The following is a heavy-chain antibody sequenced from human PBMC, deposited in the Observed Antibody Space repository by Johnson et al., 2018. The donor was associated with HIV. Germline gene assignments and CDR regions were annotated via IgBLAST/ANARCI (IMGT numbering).Heavy chain of an antibody. CDR1: GFTFDDYG. Sequence: QVQLVESGGGVVRPGGSLRLSCAASGFTFDDYGMSWVRQAPGKGLEWVAVISHDGRNQKYADSVKGRFTISRDNSKKTLFLQMNSLRPEETALYYCASPQAWVEPDYYDSSGYFRNDALDFWGQGTMVTVSS. J-gene: IGHJ3*01. CDR3: ASPQAWVEPDYYDSSGYFRNDALDF. CDR2: ISHDGRNQ. D-gene: IGHD3-22*01. V-gene: IGHV3-30*03.